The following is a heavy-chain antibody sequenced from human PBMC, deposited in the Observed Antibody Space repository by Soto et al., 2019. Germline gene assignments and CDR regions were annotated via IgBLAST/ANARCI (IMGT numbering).Heavy chain of an antibody. CDR2: ISAYNGNT. CDR1: GYTFTSYG. J-gene: IGHJ4*02. D-gene: IGHD1-26*01. V-gene: IGHV1-18*01. Sequence: QVQLVQSGAEVKKPGASVKVSCKASGYTFTSYGISWVRQAPGQGLEWMGWISAYNGNTNYAQKLQGRVTMTTDTSTRTAYMELRRLRSDDTDVYYCARVDPLSIGATTFDYWGQGTLVTVSS. CDR3: ARVDPLSIGATTFDY.